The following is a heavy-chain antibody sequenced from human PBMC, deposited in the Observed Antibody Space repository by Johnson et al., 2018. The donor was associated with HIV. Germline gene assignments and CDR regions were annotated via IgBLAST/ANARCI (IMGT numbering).Heavy chain of an antibody. V-gene: IGHV3-30*04. CDR2: ISYDGSDK. J-gene: IGHJ3*01. CDR3: ARGYGVYATSFDV. Sequence: QVQLVESGGGVVQPGRSLRLSCAASGFTFSSYAMHWVRQAPAKGLEWVAAISYDGSDKYNADSVKGRFTISRDSSKNTLYLQMSSLRAGDTAVYYCARGYGVYATSFDVWGQGTVVAVSS. D-gene: IGHD5/OR15-5a*01. CDR1: GFTFSSYA.